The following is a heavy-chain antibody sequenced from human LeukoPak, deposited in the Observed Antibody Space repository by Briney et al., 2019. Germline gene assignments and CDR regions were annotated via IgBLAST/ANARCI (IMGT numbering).Heavy chain of an antibody. Sequence: PPETLSLTCTVSGGSISSSRYYWAWIRQPPVKGLEWIGSIYYSGSTYDNPSLKSRVTISVDTSKNQFSLKLSSVTAADTAVYYCARDDCSSTSCYGSWGQGILVTVSS. V-gene: IGHV4-39*07. CDR1: GGSISSSRYY. J-gene: IGHJ5*02. CDR3: ARDDCSSTSCYGS. CDR2: IYYSGST. D-gene: IGHD2-2*01.